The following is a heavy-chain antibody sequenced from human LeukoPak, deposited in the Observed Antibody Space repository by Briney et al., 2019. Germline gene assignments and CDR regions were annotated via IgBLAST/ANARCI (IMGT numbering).Heavy chain of an antibody. CDR2: IYYSGST. Sequence: SETLSLTCTVSGGSISSYYWSLIRQPPGKGLEWIGYIYYSGSTNYNPSLKSRVTISVDTSKNQFSLKLSSVTAADTAVYYCARGNSYGRTYYFDYWGQGTLVTVSS. J-gene: IGHJ4*02. CDR3: ARGNSYGRTYYFDY. D-gene: IGHD5-18*01. CDR1: GGSISSYY. V-gene: IGHV4-59*01.